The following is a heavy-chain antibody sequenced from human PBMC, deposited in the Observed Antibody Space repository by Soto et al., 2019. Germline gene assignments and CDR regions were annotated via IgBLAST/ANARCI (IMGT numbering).Heavy chain of an antibody. Sequence: SETLSLTCTVSGGYISSGGYYWSWIHQHPGKGLEWIGYIYYSGSTYYNPSLKSRVTISVDTSKNQFSLKLSSVTAADTAVYYCARARYCSGGSCYSGYWGQGTLVTVSS. CDR1: GGYISSGGYY. D-gene: IGHD2-15*01. CDR3: ARARYCSGGSCYSGY. V-gene: IGHV4-31*03. CDR2: IYYSGST. J-gene: IGHJ4*02.